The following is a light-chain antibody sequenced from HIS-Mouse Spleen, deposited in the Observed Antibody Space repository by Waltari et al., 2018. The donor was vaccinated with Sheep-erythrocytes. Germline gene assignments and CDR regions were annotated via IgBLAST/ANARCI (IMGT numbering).Light chain of an antibody. CDR3: SSYAGSSTPWV. J-gene: IGLJ3*02. Sequence: QSALTQPPSASGSPGQSVTISCTGTSSDVGGYNYVSWYQQHPGKAPKLMIYEVSKRPSGVPDRCSGSKSGNTASLTVSGLQAEDEADYYCSSYAGSSTPWVFGGGTKLTVL. CDR2: EVS. V-gene: IGLV2-8*01. CDR1: SSDVGGYNY.